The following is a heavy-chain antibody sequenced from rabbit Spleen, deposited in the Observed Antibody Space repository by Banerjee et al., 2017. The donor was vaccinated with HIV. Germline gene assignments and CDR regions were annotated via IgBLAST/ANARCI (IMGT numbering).Heavy chain of an antibody. CDR3: ARDTGTSFSTYGMDL. Sequence: QSLEESGGGLVKPGASLTLTCKASGFSLNSGYDMCWVRQAPGKGLEWIACIYAGSSASTYSASWAKGRFTISKTSSTTVTLQMTSLTVADTATYFCARDTGTSFSTYGMDLWGQGTLVTVS. D-gene: IGHD8-1*01. V-gene: IGHV1S40*01. J-gene: IGHJ3*01. CDR2: IYAGSSAST. CDR1: GFSLNSGYD.